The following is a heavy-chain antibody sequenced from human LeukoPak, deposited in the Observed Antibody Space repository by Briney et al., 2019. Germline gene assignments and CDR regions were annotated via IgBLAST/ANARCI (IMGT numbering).Heavy chain of an antibody. CDR2: IGSSGSTI. CDR3: VRDDSMYYGVGGMDV. Sequence: PGGSLRLSCAASGFTFSDYHMSWIRQAPGKGLEWVSYIGSSGSTIYYADSVKGRFTISRDNAKNSLYLQMNSLRAEDTAVYYCVRDDSMYYGVGGMDVWGQGTTVTVSS. CDR1: GFTFSDYH. D-gene: IGHD4-17*01. J-gene: IGHJ6*02. V-gene: IGHV3-11*01.